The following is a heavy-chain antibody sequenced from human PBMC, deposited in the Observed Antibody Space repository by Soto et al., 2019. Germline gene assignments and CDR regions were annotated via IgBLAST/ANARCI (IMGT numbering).Heavy chain of an antibody. CDR3: TRRQFYYFGLDV. Sequence: QLVESGGALVQPGESLKLSCAASGFSFSGSAIQWVRQAPGNGLEWVGRIRTDANTYATAYAESVTGRFTISRDDSRNPAYLQMNSLKTEDTAVYFCTRRQFYYFGLDVWGQGTMVIVSS. V-gene: IGHV3-73*02. CDR2: IRTDANTYAT. D-gene: IGHD6-19*01. CDR1: GFSFSGSA. J-gene: IGHJ6*02.